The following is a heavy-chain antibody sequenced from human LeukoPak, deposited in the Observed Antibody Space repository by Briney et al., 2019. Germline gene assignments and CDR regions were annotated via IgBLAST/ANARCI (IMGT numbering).Heavy chain of an antibody. D-gene: IGHD3-10*01. CDR3: ARDTMVRGVPFYYYYGMDV. CDR1: GGSFSGYY. V-gene: IGHV4-34*01. CDR2: INHSGST. Sequence: SETLSLTCAVYGGSFSGYYWSWIRQPPGKGLEWIGEINHSGSTNYNPSLKSRVTILVDTSKNQFSLKLSSVTAADTAVYYCARDTMVRGVPFYYYYGMDVWGQGTTVTVSS. J-gene: IGHJ6*02.